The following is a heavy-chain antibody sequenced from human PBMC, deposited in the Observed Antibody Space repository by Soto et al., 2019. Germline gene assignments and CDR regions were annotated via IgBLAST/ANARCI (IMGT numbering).Heavy chain of an antibody. V-gene: IGHV6-1*01. D-gene: IGHD6-13*01. CDR1: GDSVSSNSAA. J-gene: IGHJ6*03. CDR3: ARCIAAAGTYYYYYYYMDV. CDR2: TYYRSKWYN. Sequence: QSPTLSLTCAISGDSVSSNSAAWNWIRQSPSRGLEWLGRTYYRSKWYNDYAVSVKSRITINPDTSKNQFSLQLNSVTPEDTAVYYCARCIAAAGTYYYYYYYMDVWGKGTTVTVSS.